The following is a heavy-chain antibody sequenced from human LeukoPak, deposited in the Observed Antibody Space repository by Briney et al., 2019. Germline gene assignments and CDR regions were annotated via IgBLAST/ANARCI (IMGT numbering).Heavy chain of an antibody. D-gene: IGHD3-10*01. V-gene: IGHV3-7*01. J-gene: IGHJ4*02. CDR3: AKGTKDYYGSGSFYLSRDHFISR. CDR2: IKQDGSEK. CDR1: GLSFSVYW. Sequence: GGSLRLSCAASGLSFSVYWMHWVRQAPGKGPEWVANIKQDGSEKYYVDSVKGRFTISRDNAKNSLYLQMNSLRAEDTAVYYCAKGTKDYYGSGSFYLSRDHFISRWGQGTLVTVSS.